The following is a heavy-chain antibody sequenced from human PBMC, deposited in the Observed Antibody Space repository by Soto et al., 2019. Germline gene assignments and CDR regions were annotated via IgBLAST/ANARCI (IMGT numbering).Heavy chain of an antibody. D-gene: IGHD6-13*01. CDR3: AGLRRLAAADYYYYYGMDV. CDR2: IWYDGSNK. Sequence: GGSLRLSCAASGFTFSSYGMHWVRQAPGKGLEWVAVIWYDGSNKYYADSVKGRFTISRDNSKNTLYLQMNSLRAEDTAVYYCAGLRRLAAADYYYYYGMDVWGQGTTVTVSS. J-gene: IGHJ6*02. V-gene: IGHV3-33*01. CDR1: GFTFSSYG.